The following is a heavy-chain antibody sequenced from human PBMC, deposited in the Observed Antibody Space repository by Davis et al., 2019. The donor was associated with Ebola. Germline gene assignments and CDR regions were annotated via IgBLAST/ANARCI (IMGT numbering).Heavy chain of an antibody. J-gene: IGHJ4*02. CDR2: ISASGATI. V-gene: IGHV3-23*01. D-gene: IGHD2-8*02. CDR3: AMGFRYGWRDCFDY. Sequence: GESLKISCAASGFTFSNYIMSWVRQAPGKGLEWVSGISASGATIDYADSVKGRFSISRDSSKNTLYLQMNSLRAEDSAVYYCAMGFRYGWRDCFDYWGQGTLVTVSS. CDR1: GFTFSNYI.